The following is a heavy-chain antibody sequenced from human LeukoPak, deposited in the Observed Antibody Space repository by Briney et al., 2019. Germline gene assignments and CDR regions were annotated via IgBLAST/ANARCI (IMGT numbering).Heavy chain of an antibody. CDR2: IRFDASNK. D-gene: IGHD2-15*01. Sequence: GGSLRHTRAASGFTFSTYGMHWVRQAPGKGLEWVAFIRFDASNKYYGDSVKGRFAVSRDNSMNTLFLQMNSLRPEDTAVYYCARDGGLYCSAGSFPLEYWRQGTLDTVSS. V-gene: IGHV3-30*02. CDR3: ARDGGLYCSAGSFPLEY. J-gene: IGHJ4*02. CDR1: GFTFSTYG.